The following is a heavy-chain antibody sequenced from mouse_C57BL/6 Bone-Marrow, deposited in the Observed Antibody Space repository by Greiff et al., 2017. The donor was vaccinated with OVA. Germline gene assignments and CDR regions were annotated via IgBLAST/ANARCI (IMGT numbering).Heavy chain of an antibody. J-gene: IGHJ1*03. V-gene: IGHV5-12*01. CDR2: ISNGGGST. CDR1: GFTFSDYY. D-gene: IGHD1-1*01. CDR3: ARHPSGYYYGSSLDV. Sequence: EVKLVESGGGLVQPGGSLKLSCAASGFTFSDYYMYWVRQTPEKRLEWVAYISNGGGSTYYPDTVKGRFTISRDNAKNTLYLQMSRLKSEDTAMYYCARHPSGYYYGSSLDVWGTGTTVTVSS.